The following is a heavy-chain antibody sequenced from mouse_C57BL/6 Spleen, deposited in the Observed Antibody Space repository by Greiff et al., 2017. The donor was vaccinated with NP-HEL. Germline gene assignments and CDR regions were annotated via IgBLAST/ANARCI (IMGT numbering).Heavy chain of an antibody. D-gene: IGHD1-1*01. CDR3: ARADYYGSSYGG. CDR2: INPNNGGT. CDR1: GYTFTDYY. V-gene: IGHV1-26*01. J-gene: IGHJ2*01. Sequence: EVQLQQSGPELVKPGASVKISCKASGYTFTDYYMNWVKQSHGKSLEWIGDINPNNGGTSYIQKFKGKATLTVDKSSSTAYMELRSLTSEDSAVYYCARADYYGSSYGGWGQGTTLTVSS.